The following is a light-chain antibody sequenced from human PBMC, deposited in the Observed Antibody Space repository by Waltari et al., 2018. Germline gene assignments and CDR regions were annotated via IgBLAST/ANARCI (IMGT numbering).Light chain of an antibody. CDR2: DAT. V-gene: IGLV2-14*03. Sequence: QSALTQPASVSGSTGQSLTISCTGTSSDVGTYKFVSWYHQHPGKVPKLIIYDATDRPSGVSSRFSGSKSGNTASLTISGLQAEDEGDYYCNSYTTSGTVVFGGGTKLTVL. J-gene: IGLJ2*01. CDR3: NSYTTSGTVV. CDR1: SSDVGTYKF.